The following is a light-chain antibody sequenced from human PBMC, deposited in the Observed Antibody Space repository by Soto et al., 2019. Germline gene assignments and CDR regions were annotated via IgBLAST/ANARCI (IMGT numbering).Light chain of an antibody. Sequence: DIQMTQSPSTLSASVGDRVTITCRASQSISIWLAWYQQKPGKAPKLLIYKASSLESGVPSTFSGSGSGTEFTLTISSLQPDDFATYYCQQYNSYSRYTFGQGTKLEIK. CDR1: QSISIW. CDR3: QQYNSYSRYT. CDR2: KAS. J-gene: IGKJ2*01. V-gene: IGKV1-5*03.